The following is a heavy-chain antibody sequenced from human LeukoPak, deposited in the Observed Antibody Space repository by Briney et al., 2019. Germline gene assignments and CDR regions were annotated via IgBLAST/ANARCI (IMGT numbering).Heavy chain of an antibody. CDR1: GYSISSSNW. V-gene: IGHV4-28*01. CDR2: IYYSGST. Sequence: PSDTLSLTCAVSGYSISSSNWWGWIRQPPGKGLEWIGYIYYSGSTYYNPSLKSRVTMSVDTSKNQFSLKLSSVTAVDTAVYYCARRYYYDSSGYYFPGDFDIWGQGTMVTVFS. CDR3: ARRYYYDSSGYYFPGDFDI. J-gene: IGHJ3*02. D-gene: IGHD3-22*01.